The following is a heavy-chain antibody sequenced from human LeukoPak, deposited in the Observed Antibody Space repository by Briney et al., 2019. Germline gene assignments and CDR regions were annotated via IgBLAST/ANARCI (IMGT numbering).Heavy chain of an antibody. CDR1: GGSFSVYY. CDR2: INHSGST. CDR3: ARRGFLEWLLSYFDY. Sequence: KSSETLSLTCAVYGGSFSVYYWSWIRQPPGKGLEWIGEINHSGSTNYNPSLKSRVTISVDTSKNQFSLKLSSVTAADTAVYYCARRGFLEWLLSYFDYWGQGTLVTVSS. V-gene: IGHV4-34*01. J-gene: IGHJ4*02. D-gene: IGHD3-3*01.